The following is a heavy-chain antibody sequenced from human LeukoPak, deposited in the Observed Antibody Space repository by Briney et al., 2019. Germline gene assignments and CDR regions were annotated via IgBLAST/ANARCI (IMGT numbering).Heavy chain of an antibody. CDR1: GYTFTGYY. Sequence: ASVKVSCKASGYTFTGYYMHWVRQAPGQGLEWMGWINPNSGGTNYAQKFQGRVTMTRDTSISTAYMELSRLRSDDTALYYCAKDALNGNSIYDPFDIWGQGTMVTVSS. V-gene: IGHV1-2*02. D-gene: IGHD1-7*01. CDR2: INPNSGGT. J-gene: IGHJ3*02. CDR3: AKDALNGNSIYDPFDI.